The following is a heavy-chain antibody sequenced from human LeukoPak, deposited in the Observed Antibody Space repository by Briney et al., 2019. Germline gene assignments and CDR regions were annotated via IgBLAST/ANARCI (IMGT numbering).Heavy chain of an antibody. J-gene: IGHJ4*02. V-gene: IGHV1-69*13. Sequence: ASVKVSCKASGGTFSSYAISWVRQAPGQGLEWMGGIIPIFGTANYAQKFQGRVTITADESTSTAYMELSSLRSEDTAVYDCASFNWDLLYFDYWGQGTLVTVSS. CDR3: ASFNWDLLYFDY. D-gene: IGHD7-27*01. CDR2: IIPIFGTA. CDR1: GGTFSSYA.